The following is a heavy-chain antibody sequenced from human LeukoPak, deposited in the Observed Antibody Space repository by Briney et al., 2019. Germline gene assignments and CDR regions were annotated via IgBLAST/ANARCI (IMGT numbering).Heavy chain of an antibody. D-gene: IGHD3-3*01. V-gene: IGHV3-64*01. CDR2: ISSNGGST. CDR1: GFTFSSYS. J-gene: IGHJ4*02. Sequence: PGGSLRLSCAASGFTFSSYSMLWVRQAPGKGLEYVSSISSNGGSTYYANSVKGRFTIYRDNSKNTLYLQMGSLRAEDMAVYYCARASYYDFWSGYEYDYWGQGTLVTVSS. CDR3: ARASYYDFWSGYEYDY.